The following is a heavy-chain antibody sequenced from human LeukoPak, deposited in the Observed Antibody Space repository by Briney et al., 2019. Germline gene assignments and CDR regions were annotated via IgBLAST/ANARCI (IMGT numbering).Heavy chain of an antibody. J-gene: IGHJ4*02. CDR3: GKPPAVFIAAADNYFDY. CDR1: GFTFSSYA. CDR2: ISGSGGST. Sequence: GGSLRLSCAASGFTFSSYAMSWVRQAPGKGLEWVSAISGSGGSTYYADSVKGRFTISRDNSKNTLYLQMNSLRAEDTAVYYCGKPPAVFIAAADNYFDYWGQGTLVTVPS. V-gene: IGHV3-23*01. D-gene: IGHD6-13*01.